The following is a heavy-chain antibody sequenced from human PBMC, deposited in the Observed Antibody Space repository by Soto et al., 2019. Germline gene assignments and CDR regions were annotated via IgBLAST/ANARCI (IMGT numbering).Heavy chain of an antibody. V-gene: IGHV4-30-4*01. Sequence: SETLSLTCTVSGGSISSGDYYWSWIRQPPGKGLEWIGYIYYSGSTYYNPSLKSRVTISVDTSKNQFSLRLSSVTAADTAVYYCARDLPSDCTNGVCLVSWGQGTLVTVSS. D-gene: IGHD2-8*01. CDR2: IYYSGST. J-gene: IGHJ4*02. CDR1: GGSISSGDYY. CDR3: ARDLPSDCTNGVCLVS.